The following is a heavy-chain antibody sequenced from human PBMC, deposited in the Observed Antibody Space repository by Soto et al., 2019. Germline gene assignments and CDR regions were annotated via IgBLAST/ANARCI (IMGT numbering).Heavy chain of an antibody. D-gene: IGHD2-15*01. CDR3: AKDRDDIGMVDAFEI. V-gene: IGHV3-23*01. CDR1: GFTFSSYA. CDR2: ISGRGVTT. Sequence: EMQLLESGGDLVQPGGSLRLSCAASGFTFSSYAMTWVRQAPGKGLEYVSAISGRGVTTYYADSMKGRFTISRDNSKNTLYLQLNSLRPDDTAVYYCAKDRDDIGMVDAFEIWGQGTMVTVSS. J-gene: IGHJ3*02.